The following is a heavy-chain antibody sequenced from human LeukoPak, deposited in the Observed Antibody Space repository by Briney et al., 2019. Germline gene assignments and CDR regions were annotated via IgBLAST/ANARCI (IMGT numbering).Heavy chain of an antibody. CDR1: GFTFSSYE. CDR3: ARALKVTAIYYYYYYMDV. J-gene: IGHJ6*03. CDR2: ISSSSSYI. D-gene: IGHD1-14*01. Sequence: PGGSLRLSCAASGFTFSSYEMNWVRQAPGKGLEWVSSISSSSSYIYYADSVKGRFTISRDNAKNSLYLQMNSLRAEDTAVYYCARALKVTAIYYYYYYMDVWGKGTTVTVSS. V-gene: IGHV3-21*01.